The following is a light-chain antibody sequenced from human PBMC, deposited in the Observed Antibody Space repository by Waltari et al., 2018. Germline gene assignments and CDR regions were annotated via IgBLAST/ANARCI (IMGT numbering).Light chain of an antibody. CDR1: QSLLHNNGYIY. V-gene: IGKV2-28*01. CDR3: MQALHTPTT. CDR2: MAS. J-gene: IGKJ1*01. Sequence: DIVMTQSPLPLPVTPGEPASISCRTSQSLLHNNGYIYLDWYLQKPGQSPQLLIYMASNRSSGVSGRFSGSRSGTEFTLKIYRVSAEYVGIYYCMQALHTPTTFVQGTKVEI.